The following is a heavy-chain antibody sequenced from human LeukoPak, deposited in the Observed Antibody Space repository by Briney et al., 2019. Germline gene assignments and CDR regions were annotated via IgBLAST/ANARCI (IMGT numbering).Heavy chain of an antibody. J-gene: IGHJ4*02. CDR2: ISYSGST. Sequence: SETLSLTCTVSGGSIRSYYWSWIRQPPGKTLEWIGYISYSGSTKYNASLKSRVTVSVDVSKNQFSLNLNSVTAADTAVYYCARDFRDGYFDYWGQGTLVTVSS. CDR1: GGSIRSYY. V-gene: IGHV4-59*01. CDR3: ARDFRDGYFDY. D-gene: IGHD5-24*01.